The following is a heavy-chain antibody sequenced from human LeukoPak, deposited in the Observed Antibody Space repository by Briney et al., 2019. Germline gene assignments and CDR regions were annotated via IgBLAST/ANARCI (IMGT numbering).Heavy chain of an antibody. CDR1: GGSVSSGDYY. V-gene: IGHV4-30-4*08. Sequence: SETLSLTCTVSGGSVSSGDYYWSWIRQPPGKGLEWIGYIYYSGSTYYNPSLKSRVTISVDTSKNQFSLKLSSVTAADTAVYYCARNLRFIFWSGKRGYFDYWGQGTLVTVSS. D-gene: IGHD3-3*01. CDR2: IYYSGST. CDR3: ARNLRFIFWSGKRGYFDY. J-gene: IGHJ4*02.